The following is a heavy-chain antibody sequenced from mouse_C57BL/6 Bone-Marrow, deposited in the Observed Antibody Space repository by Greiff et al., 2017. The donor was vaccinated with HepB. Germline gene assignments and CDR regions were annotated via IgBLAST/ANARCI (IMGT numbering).Heavy chain of an antibody. J-gene: IGHJ1*03. D-gene: IGHD4-1*01. V-gene: IGHV4-1*01. Sequence: GIDFSRYWMSWVRRAPGKGLEWIGEINPDSSTINYAPSLKDKFIISRDNAKNTLYLQMSKVRSEDTALYYCARPWEGFYWYFDVWGTGTTVTVSS. CDR2: INPDSSTI. CDR1: GIDFSRYW. CDR3: ARPWEGFYWYFDV.